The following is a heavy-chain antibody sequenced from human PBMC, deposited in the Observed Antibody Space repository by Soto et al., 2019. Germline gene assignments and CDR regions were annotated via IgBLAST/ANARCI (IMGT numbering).Heavy chain of an antibody. Sequence: QVQLVESGGDVVQPGRSLRLSCAASGFTFSSYGMHWVRQAPGKGLEWVAVISYDGSNKYYADSVKGRFTIPRDNSKNTLYLQMNSLRAADTAVYYCAKEWVYDSSGWSFDYWGQGTLVTVSS. CDR3: AKEWVYDSSGWSFDY. J-gene: IGHJ4*02. CDR1: GFTFSSYG. V-gene: IGHV3-30*18. D-gene: IGHD3-22*01. CDR2: ISYDGSNK.